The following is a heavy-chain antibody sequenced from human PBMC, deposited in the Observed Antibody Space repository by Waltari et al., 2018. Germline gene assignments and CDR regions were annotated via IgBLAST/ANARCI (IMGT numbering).Heavy chain of an antibody. J-gene: IGHJ6*02. V-gene: IGHV1-69*01. Sequence: QVQLVQSGAEVKKPGSSVKVSCKASGGSFSSHAIRWVRQAPGQGLGWMGGIIPIFGTANYAQKFQGRVTITADESTSTAYMELSSLRSEDTAVYYCARDPYCSSTSCLTYGMDVWGQGTTVTVSS. CDR2: IIPIFGTA. D-gene: IGHD2-2*01. CDR3: ARDPYCSSTSCLTYGMDV. CDR1: GGSFSSHA.